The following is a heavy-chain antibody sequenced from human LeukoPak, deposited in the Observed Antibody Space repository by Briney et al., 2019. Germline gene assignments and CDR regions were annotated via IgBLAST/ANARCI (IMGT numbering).Heavy chain of an antibody. CDR1: GYSISSGYY. Sequence: SETLSLTCTVSGYSISSGYYWGWIRQPPGKGLEWIGSIYHSGSTYYNPSLKSRVTISVDTSKNQFSLKLSSVTAADTAVYYCARDRGNYTPHYFDYWGQGTLVTVSS. V-gene: IGHV4-38-2*02. CDR3: ARDRGNYTPHYFDY. D-gene: IGHD1-7*01. CDR2: IYHSGST. J-gene: IGHJ4*02.